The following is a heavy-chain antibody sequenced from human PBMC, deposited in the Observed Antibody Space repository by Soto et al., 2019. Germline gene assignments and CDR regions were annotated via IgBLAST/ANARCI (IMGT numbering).Heavy chain of an antibody. V-gene: IGHV1-8*01. CDR2: MNPNSGNT. D-gene: IGHD6-19*01. CDR1: GYTFTSYD. CDR3: ARERSSGWSVDY. Sequence: QVQLVQSGAEVKKPGASVKVSCKASGYTFTSYDINWVRQATGPGLEWMGWMNPNSGNTVYAQKFQGRVTMTRNTSVSTAYMELSSLRSEDTAVYYCARERSSGWSVDYWGQGTLVTVSS. J-gene: IGHJ4*02.